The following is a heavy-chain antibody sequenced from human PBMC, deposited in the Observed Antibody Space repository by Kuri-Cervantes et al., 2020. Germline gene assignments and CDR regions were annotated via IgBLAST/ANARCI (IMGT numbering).Heavy chain of an antibody. Sequence: GESLKISCAASGFTFSSYWMSWVRQAPGKGLEWVANIKQDGSEKYYVDSVKGRFTISRDNSKNTLYLQMNSLRAEDTAVYYCARGRYSSGWRPSYYFDYWGQGTLVTVSS. D-gene: IGHD6-19*01. V-gene: IGHV3-7*01. J-gene: IGHJ4*02. CDR1: GFTFSSYW. CDR3: ARGRYSSGWRPSYYFDY. CDR2: IKQDGSEK.